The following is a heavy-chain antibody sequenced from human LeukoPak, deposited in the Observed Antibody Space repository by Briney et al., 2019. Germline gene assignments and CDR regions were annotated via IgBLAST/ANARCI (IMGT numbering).Heavy chain of an antibody. CDR3: ARHASHQFDWVDP. J-gene: IGHJ5*02. D-gene: IGHD3-16*01. V-gene: IGHV5-51*01. CDR1: GYSFTSYW. Sequence: GESLKISCKGSGYSFTSYWIGWVRQMPGKGLQWMGIIYPGDSDTRYSPPFEGQVTISADNSINTAYLQWRSLKASDTAVYYCARHASHQFDWVDPWGQGTLVTVSS. CDR2: IYPGDSDT.